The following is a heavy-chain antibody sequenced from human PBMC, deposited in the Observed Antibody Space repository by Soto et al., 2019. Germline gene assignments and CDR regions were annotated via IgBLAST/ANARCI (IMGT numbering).Heavy chain of an antibody. CDR1: GFTFSSHA. D-gene: IGHD2-15*01. Sequence: EVQLLESGGGLVQPGGALRLSCAASGFTFSSHAMSWVRQAPGKGLEWISSISAGSEGAYYAASVKGRFTISRDNSNDTLYLQMNSGRAEDTAVYYCARDLWWYLHWGQGTLVTVSS. CDR2: ISAGSEGA. J-gene: IGHJ4*02. CDR3: ARDLWWYLH. V-gene: IGHV3-23*01.